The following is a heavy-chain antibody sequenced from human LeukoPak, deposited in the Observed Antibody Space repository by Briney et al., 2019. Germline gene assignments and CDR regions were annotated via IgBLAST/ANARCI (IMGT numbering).Heavy chain of an antibody. CDR1: GFTFSSYA. CDR2: ISYDGHNK. V-gene: IGHV3-30-3*01. D-gene: IGHD1-1*01. CDR3: ARDVTAPERGALDY. J-gene: IGHJ4*02. Sequence: GGSLRLSCAASGFTFSSYAMNWVRQAPGKGLEWVAVISYDGHNKYYADSVKGRFTISRDNSKNTLYLQMNSLRAEDTAVYYCARDVTAPERGALDYWGQGTLVTVSS.